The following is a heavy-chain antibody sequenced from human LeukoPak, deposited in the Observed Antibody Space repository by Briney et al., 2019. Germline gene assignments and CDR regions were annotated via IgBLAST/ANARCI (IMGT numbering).Heavy chain of an antibody. CDR3: AKGGSSSPFDP. CDR1: GFTFSNAW. CDR2: ISGSGGST. D-gene: IGHD6-6*01. V-gene: IGHV3-23*01. Sequence: GGSLRLSCAASGFTFSNAWMNWVRQAPGKGLEWVSAISGSGGSTYYADSVKGRFTISRDNSKNTLYLQMNSLRAEDTAVYYCAKGGSSSPFDPWGQGTLVTVSS. J-gene: IGHJ5*02.